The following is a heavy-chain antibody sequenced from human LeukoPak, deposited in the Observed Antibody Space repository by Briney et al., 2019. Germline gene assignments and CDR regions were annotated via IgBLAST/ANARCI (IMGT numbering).Heavy chain of an antibody. CDR2: ITHDGSNK. J-gene: IGHJ6*02. CDR3: ARDRFYGDYIDYYFYGMGV. CDR1: GFTFSSYG. D-gene: IGHD4-17*01. V-gene: IGHV3-30*03. Sequence: GRSLRLSCAASGFTFSSYGMHWVRQAPGKGLEWVAIITHDGSNKYNADSVKGRFTISRDNSKNTLHLQMNSLRAEDTAVYYCARDRFYGDYIDYYFYGMGVWGQGTTVTVSS.